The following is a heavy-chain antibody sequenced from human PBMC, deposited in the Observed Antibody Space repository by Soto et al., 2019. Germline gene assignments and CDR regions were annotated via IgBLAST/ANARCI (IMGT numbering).Heavy chain of an antibody. CDR2: ISSRSNFI. D-gene: IGHD3-10*01. CDR1: GFIFGNYS. J-gene: IGHJ6*02. CDR3: ARVQKLYGNSVYYYGMDV. V-gene: IGHV3-21*01. Sequence: GGSLRLSCEASGFIFGNYSVNWVRQAPGKGLEWFSSISSRSNFIYYADSLRGRVTISRDNTQNSLHLQMNSLRVEDTAIYYCARVQKLYGNSVYYYGMDVWGQGTTVTVSS.